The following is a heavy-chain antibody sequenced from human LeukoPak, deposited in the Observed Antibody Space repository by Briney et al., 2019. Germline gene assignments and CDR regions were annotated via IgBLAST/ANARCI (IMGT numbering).Heavy chain of an antibody. J-gene: IGHJ4*02. CDR3: AKDPRRYSRTGGYFDY. D-gene: IGHD6-13*01. V-gene: IGHV3-74*01. Sequence: PGGSLRLSCAASGFNFSTYWMHWVRQVPGKGLLWVSYINTDGSRTRYADSVKGRFTVSRDNSKNTLYLQMNSLRAEDTAVYYCAKDPRRYSRTGGYFDYWGQGTLVTVSS. CDR2: INTDGSRT. CDR1: GFNFSTYW.